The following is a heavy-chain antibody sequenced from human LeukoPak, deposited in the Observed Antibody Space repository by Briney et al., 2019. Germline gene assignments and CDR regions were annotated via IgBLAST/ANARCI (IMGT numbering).Heavy chain of an antibody. CDR2: INHSGST. Sequence: PSETLSLTCADYGGSFSGYYWSWIRQPPGKGLEWIGEINHSGSTNYNPSLKSRVTISVDTSKNQFSPKLSSVTAADTAVYYCARGGVYRNWFDPWGQGTLVTVSS. CDR1: GGSFSGYY. J-gene: IGHJ5*02. CDR3: ARGGVYRNWFDP. V-gene: IGHV4-34*01. D-gene: IGHD4-11*01.